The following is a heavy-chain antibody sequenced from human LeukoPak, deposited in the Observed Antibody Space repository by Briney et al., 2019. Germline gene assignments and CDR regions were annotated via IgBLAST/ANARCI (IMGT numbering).Heavy chain of an antibody. D-gene: IGHD6-19*01. Sequence: GASVKVSCKASGYTFSNYGISWVRQAPGQGLEWMGWVSAYNGNTNYGQKLQDRVTMTTDTSTSTGYVELRSLRSDDTAVYYCASGGHTSGSRAFDIWGQGTMVTVSS. V-gene: IGHV1-18*01. J-gene: IGHJ3*02. CDR1: GYTFSNYG. CDR3: ASGGHTSGSRAFDI. CDR2: VSAYNGNT.